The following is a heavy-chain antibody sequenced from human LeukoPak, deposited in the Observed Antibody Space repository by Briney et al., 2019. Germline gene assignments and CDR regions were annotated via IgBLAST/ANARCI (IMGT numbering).Heavy chain of an antibody. CDR3: CRTVGLAYGSGQNLDY. CDR1: GGSFSGYY. V-gene: IGHV4-34*01. D-gene: IGHD3-10*01. CDR2: INHSGST. Sequence: SETLSLTCAVYGGSFSGYYWSWIRQPPGKGLEWIGEINHSGSTNYNPSLKSRVTILVDKSKNHFFLQQSSGTAADTAAYYCCRTVGLAYGSGQNLDYWGHRTLVTVSS. J-gene: IGHJ4*01.